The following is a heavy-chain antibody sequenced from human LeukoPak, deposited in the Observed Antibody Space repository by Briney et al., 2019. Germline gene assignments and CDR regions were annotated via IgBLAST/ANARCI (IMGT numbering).Heavy chain of an antibody. Sequence: SETLSLTCTVSGGSISSYYWSWLRQPPGKGLEWIGHIYNNESTHYNPSLTGRVIISVDTSKKQFSLRLSFVTSGDTAVYYCAGLYCSADCVSNGDAMDVWGQGTTVTVSS. J-gene: IGHJ6*02. CDR2: IYNNEST. CDR1: GGSISSYY. V-gene: IGHV4-59*01. CDR3: AGLYCSADCVSNGDAMDV. D-gene: IGHD2-21*02.